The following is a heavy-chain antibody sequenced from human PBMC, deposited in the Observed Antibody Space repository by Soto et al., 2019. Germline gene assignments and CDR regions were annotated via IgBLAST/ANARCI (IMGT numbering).Heavy chain of an antibody. Sequence: TSVKVSCKASGGTFSSYAISCVRQAPGQGLEWMGGIIPIFGTANYAEKFQGRVTMTRDTSASTVYMELTSLRYEDTAVYYCAREAEDFDYWGQGTLVTVSS. CDR1: GGTFSSYA. V-gene: IGHV1-69*05. J-gene: IGHJ4*02. CDR2: IIPIFGTA. CDR3: AREAEDFDY. D-gene: IGHD6-13*01.